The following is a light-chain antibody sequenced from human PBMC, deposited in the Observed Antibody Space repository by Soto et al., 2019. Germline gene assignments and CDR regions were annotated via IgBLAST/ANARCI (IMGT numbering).Light chain of an antibody. V-gene: IGKV3-15*01. J-gene: IGKJ1*01. CDR2: GAS. CDR1: QSVSNN. CDR3: QQHNNWPPWT. Sequence: EIVMTQSPATLSVSPGERATLSCRASQSVSNNLAWYQQKPGQAPRLLIYGASTRATGIPARFSGSGSGTEFTLTISSLQSEDFAVYYCQQHNNWPPWTFGQGTKGEIK.